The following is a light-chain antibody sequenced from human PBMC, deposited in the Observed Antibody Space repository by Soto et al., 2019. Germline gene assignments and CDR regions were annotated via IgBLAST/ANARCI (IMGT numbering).Light chain of an antibody. CDR3: QQYGVSRT. V-gene: IGKV3-15*01. J-gene: IGKJ1*01. CDR2: RAA. Sequence: EIVVTQSTATLSLSPGERATLSCRASRRINLNLAWYQQKPGQAPRLLIHRAATRATGIPARFSGSGSGTDFTPTISSLEPEELAVYYCQQYGVSRTCGQGTKV. CDR1: RRINLN.